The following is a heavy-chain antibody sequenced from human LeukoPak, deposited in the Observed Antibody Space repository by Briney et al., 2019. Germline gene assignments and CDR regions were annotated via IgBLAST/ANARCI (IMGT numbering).Heavy chain of an antibody. CDR1: GYTFTGYY. D-gene: IGHD6-6*01. Sequence: GASVKVSCKASGYTFTGYYMHWVRQALGQGLEWMGWINPKSGGTEYAQNFQGRVTMTRDTSIGTVYMELSRLRSDDTAVYYCARADSVPARGYHYYYMDVWGKGTTVTVSS. CDR3: ARADSVPARGYHYYYMDV. CDR2: INPKSGGT. J-gene: IGHJ6*03. V-gene: IGHV1-2*02.